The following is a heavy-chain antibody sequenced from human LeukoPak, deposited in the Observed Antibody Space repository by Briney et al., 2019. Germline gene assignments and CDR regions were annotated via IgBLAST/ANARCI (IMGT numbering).Heavy chain of an antibody. CDR3: ARGSRDGYKPFDY. Sequence: PSETLSLTCAVHGGSFSGYYWSWIRQPPGKGLEWIGEINHSGSTNYNPSLKSRVTISVDTSKNQFSLKLSSVTAADTAVYYCARGSRDGYKPFDYRGQGTLVTVSS. D-gene: IGHD5-24*01. CDR1: GGSFSGYY. V-gene: IGHV4-34*01. CDR2: INHSGST. J-gene: IGHJ4*02.